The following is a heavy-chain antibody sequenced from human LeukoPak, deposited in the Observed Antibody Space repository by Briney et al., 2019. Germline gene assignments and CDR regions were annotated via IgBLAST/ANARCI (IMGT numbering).Heavy chain of an antibody. D-gene: IGHD3-10*01. J-gene: IGHJ5*02. CDR1: GFTFSSYG. CDR2: ISYDGSNK. CDR3: AKDPYGSGMNWFDP. V-gene: IGHV3-30*18. Sequence: GGSLRLSCAASGFTFSSYGMHWVRQAPGKGLEWVAVISYDGSNKYYADSVKGRFTISRDNSKNTLYLRMNSLRAEDTAVYYCAKDPYGSGMNWFDPWGQGTLVIVSS.